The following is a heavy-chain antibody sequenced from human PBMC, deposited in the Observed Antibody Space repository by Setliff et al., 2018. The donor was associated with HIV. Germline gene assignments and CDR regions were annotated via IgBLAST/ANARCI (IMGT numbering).Heavy chain of an antibody. D-gene: IGHD5-12*01. Sequence: PGGSLRLSCAASGFTFSSYEMNWVRQAPGKGLEWVSYISSSGSTIYYADSVKGRFTISRDNAKNSLYLQMNSLRAEDTAVYYCARAGWLQSDYWGQGTLVTVSS. J-gene: IGHJ4*02. CDR1: GFTFSSYE. CDR3: ARAGWLQSDY. V-gene: IGHV3-48*03. CDR2: ISSSGSTI.